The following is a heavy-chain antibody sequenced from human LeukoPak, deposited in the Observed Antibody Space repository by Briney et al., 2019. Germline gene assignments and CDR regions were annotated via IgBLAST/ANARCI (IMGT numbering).Heavy chain of an antibody. J-gene: IGHJ6*03. Sequence: ASVKVSCKAPGYTFTGYYMHWVRQAPGQGLEWMGWINPNSGGTNYAQKFQGRVTMTRDTSISTAYMELSRLRSDDTAVYYCARARGYSYGSSYWYYYMDVWGKGTTVTVSS. CDR2: INPNSGGT. D-gene: IGHD5-18*01. CDR1: GYTFTGYY. CDR3: ARARGYSYGSSYWYYYMDV. V-gene: IGHV1-2*02.